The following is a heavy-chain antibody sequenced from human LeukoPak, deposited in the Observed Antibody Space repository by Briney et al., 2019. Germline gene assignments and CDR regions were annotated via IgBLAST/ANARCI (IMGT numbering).Heavy chain of an antibody. CDR2: IYYSGST. Sequence: SETLSLTCTVSGGSITSSSYYWGWIRQPPGKGLEWVGSIYYSGSTHYTPSLKSRVTISVDTSQNQFSLKLSSVTAADTAVYYCARDRALGSGKYYFDYWGQGTLVTVSA. V-gene: IGHV4-39*07. CDR3: ARDRALGSGKYYFDY. J-gene: IGHJ4*02. CDR1: GGSITSSSYY. D-gene: IGHD3-16*01.